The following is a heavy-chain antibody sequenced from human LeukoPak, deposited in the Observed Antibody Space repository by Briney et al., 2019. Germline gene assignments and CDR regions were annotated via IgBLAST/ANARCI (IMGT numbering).Heavy chain of an antibody. Sequence: GGSLRLSCAASGFTVSSKYMSWVRQAPGKGLEWASLIYSGGSTYYADSVKGRFTISRDNSKNTLHLQMNSLRAEDTAVYYCVRIQPWYYFDYWGQGTLVTVSS. CDR3: VRIQPWYYFDY. D-gene: IGHD5-18*01. V-gene: IGHV3-53*01. CDR1: GFTVSSKY. J-gene: IGHJ4*02. CDR2: IYSGGST.